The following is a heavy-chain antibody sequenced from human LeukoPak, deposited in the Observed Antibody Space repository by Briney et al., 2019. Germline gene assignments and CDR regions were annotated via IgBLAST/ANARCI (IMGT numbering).Heavy chain of an antibody. CDR2: ISYDGSNK. CDR3: AKLHTVTTAFLGLDAFDI. D-gene: IGHD4-17*01. V-gene: IGHV3-30*18. J-gene: IGHJ3*02. CDR1: GFTFSSYG. Sequence: GGSLRLSCAASGFTFSSYGMLWVRQAPGKELEWVAVISYDGSNKYYADSVKGRFTISRDNSKNTLYLQMNSLRAEDTAVYYCAKLHTVTTAFLGLDAFDIWGQATMVTVSS.